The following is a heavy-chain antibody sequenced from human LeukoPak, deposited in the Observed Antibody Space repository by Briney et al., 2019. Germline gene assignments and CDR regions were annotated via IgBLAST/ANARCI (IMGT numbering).Heavy chain of an antibody. CDR1: GGSISSHY. D-gene: IGHD4-17*01. V-gene: IGHV4-59*11. Sequence: PSETLSLTCTVSGGSISSHYWSWLRQPPGKGLEWIGYVENYGRTECIPSLQSRVTLSVDTSKNQFSLKLSSVTAADTAVYYCARVGGGDYAFDYWGQGTLVTVSS. CDR2: VENYGRT. CDR3: ARVGGGDYAFDY. J-gene: IGHJ4*02.